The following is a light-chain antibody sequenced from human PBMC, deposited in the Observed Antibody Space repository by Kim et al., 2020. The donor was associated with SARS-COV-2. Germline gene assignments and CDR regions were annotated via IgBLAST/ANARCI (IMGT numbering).Light chain of an antibody. CDR3: NSRDNSANHHVV. J-gene: IGLJ2*01. CDR2: GRN. CDR1: SLRNYY. V-gene: IGLV3-19*01. Sequence: SSELTQDPAVSVALGQAVRITCQGDSLRNYYASWYQQKPGQAPVLVIYGRNNRPSGIPDRFSGSSSGNTASLTITGAQAEDEADYYCNSRDNSANHHVVFGGGTQLTVL.